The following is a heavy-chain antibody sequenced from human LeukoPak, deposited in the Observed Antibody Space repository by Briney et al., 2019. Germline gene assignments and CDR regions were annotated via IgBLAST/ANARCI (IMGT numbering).Heavy chain of an antibody. CDR1: GFTFSSYA. D-gene: IGHD3-10*01. Sequence: GRSLRLSCAASGFTFSSYAMHWVRQAPGKGLEWVAVISYDGSNKYYADSVKGRFTISRDNAKNSLYLQMNSLRAEDTAVYYCARDPDFYGSGSDRFDYWGQGTLVTVSS. V-gene: IGHV3-30*04. CDR3: ARDPDFYGSGSDRFDY. CDR2: ISYDGSNK. J-gene: IGHJ4*02.